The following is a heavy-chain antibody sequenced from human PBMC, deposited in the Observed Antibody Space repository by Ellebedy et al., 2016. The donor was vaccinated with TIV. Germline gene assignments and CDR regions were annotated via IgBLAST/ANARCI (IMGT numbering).Heavy chain of an antibody. D-gene: IGHD3-10*01. J-gene: IGHJ6*02. V-gene: IGHV4-31*03. CDR2: IYYSGST. Sequence: SETLSLTXTVSGGSISSGGYYWSWIRQHPGKGLEWIGYIYYSGSTYYNPSLKSRVTISVDTSKNQFSLKLSSVTAADTAVYYCARDLLWGDGMDVWGQGTTVTVSS. CDR3: ARDLLWGDGMDV. CDR1: GGSISSGGYY.